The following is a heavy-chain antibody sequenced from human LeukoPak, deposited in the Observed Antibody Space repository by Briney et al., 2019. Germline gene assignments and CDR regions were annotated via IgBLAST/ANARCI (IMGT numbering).Heavy chain of an antibody. CDR1: GFTFSSYE. Sequence: PGGSLRLSCAASGFTFSSYEMIWVRQAPGKGLEWVSYISSSGSTIYYADSVKGRFTISRDNAKNSLYLQMNSLRAEDTAVYYCARDREQQMGYSYYGIDVWGQGTTVTVSS. CDR3: ARDREQQMGYSYYGIDV. CDR2: ISSSGSTI. D-gene: IGHD6-13*01. J-gene: IGHJ6*02. V-gene: IGHV3-48*03.